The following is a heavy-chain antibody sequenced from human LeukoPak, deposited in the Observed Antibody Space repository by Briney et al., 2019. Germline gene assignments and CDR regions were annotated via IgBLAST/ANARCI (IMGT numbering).Heavy chain of an antibody. CDR2: IYYSGST. J-gene: IGHJ6*03. D-gene: IGHD2-2*02. Sequence: PSQTLSLTCTVSGGSISSGDYYWSWIRQPPGKGREWIGYIYYSGSTYYNPSLKSRVTISVDTSKNQFSLKLSSVTAADTAVYYCARYSVVVVPAAITSDYYYYYYMDVWGKGTTVTVSS. CDR3: ARYSVVVVPAAITSDYYYYYYMDV. V-gene: IGHV4-30-4*08. CDR1: GGSISSGDYY.